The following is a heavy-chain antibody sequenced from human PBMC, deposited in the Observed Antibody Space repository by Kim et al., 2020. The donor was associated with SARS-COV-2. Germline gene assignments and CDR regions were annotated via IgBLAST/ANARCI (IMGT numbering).Heavy chain of an antibody. J-gene: IGHJ4*02. CDR3: ARDFTADYFDY. D-gene: IGHD2-21*02. V-gene: IGHV3-33*01. Sequence: QTPGKGQEGVAVIGYNEKRKYYAESGKGRFIVSRDNSNNTLYLQVNRLKAEDTAVYYCARDFTADYFDYWGQGTLVTVSS. CDR2: IGYNEKRK.